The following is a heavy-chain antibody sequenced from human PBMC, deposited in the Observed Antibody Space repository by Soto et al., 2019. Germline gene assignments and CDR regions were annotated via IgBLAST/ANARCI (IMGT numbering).Heavy chain of an antibody. V-gene: IGHV4-39*07. CDR3: ARTITIFGVGSRWFDP. D-gene: IGHD3-3*01. CDR1: GGAISSSSYY. Sequence: SETRSLTCPVSGGAISSSSYYWGWILQHTGKGLEWVGNIYYSESTYYNPALKSRVTMSVDTSKNQFSLKLSSVTAADTAVYYCARTITIFGVGSRWFDPWGQGTLVTVSS. CDR2: IYYSEST. J-gene: IGHJ5*02.